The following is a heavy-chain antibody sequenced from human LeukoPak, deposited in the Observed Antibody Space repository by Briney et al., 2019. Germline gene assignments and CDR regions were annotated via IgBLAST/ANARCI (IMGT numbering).Heavy chain of an antibody. V-gene: IGHV4-30-4*01. J-gene: IGHJ5*02. CDR2: IYYSGST. D-gene: IGHD3-10*01. Sequence: PSETLSLTCTVSGGSISSGGYYWSWIRQPPGKGLEWIGYIYYSGSTYYNPSLKSRATISVDTSKNQFSLKLSSVTAADTAVYYCAREWFGEGSWFDPWGQGTLVTVYS. CDR3: AREWFGEGSWFDP. CDR1: GGSISSGGYY.